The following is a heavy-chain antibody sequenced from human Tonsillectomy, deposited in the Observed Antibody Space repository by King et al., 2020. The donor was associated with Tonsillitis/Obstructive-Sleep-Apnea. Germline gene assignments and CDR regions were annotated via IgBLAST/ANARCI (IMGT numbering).Heavy chain of an antibody. CDR1: GGSFSGYY. D-gene: IGHD4-17*01. CDR3: ARIGDYYAFDI. CDR2: INHSGST. J-gene: IGHJ3*02. Sequence: VQLQQWGAGLLKPSETLSLTCAVYGGSFSGYYWSWIRQPPGKGLEWIGEINHSGSTNYNPSLKSRVTISVDTSKNHFSLKLSSVTAADTAVYYCARIGDYYAFDIWGQGTMVTVSS. V-gene: IGHV4-34*01.